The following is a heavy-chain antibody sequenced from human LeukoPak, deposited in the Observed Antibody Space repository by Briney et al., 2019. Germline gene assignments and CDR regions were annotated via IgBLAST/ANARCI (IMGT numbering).Heavy chain of an antibody. CDR2: IYTSGST. CDR1: GGSISSYY. CDR3: ARSHYDFWSGYYFDY. D-gene: IGHD3-3*01. J-gene: IGHJ4*02. Sequence: PSETLSLTCTVSGGSISSYYWSWIRQPPGKGPEWIGYIYTSGSTNYNPSLKSRVTISVDTSKNQFSLKLSSVTAADTAVYYCARSHYDFWSGYYFDYWGQGTLVTVSS. V-gene: IGHV4-4*09.